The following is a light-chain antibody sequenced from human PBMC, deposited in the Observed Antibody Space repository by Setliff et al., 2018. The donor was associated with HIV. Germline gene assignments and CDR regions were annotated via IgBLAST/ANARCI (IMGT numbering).Light chain of an antibody. CDR2: EVT. J-gene: IGLJ1*01. CDR3: SSYAGNNLYV. V-gene: IGLV2-8*01. CDR1: SSDIGDYNY. Sequence: ALAQPPSASGSPGQSVTISCTGTSSDIGDYNYVSWFQHRPGNAPKLIIYEVTKRPSGVPNRFSGSKSGNTASLTVSWLQTEDEADYYCSSYAGNNLYVFGTGTKVTV.